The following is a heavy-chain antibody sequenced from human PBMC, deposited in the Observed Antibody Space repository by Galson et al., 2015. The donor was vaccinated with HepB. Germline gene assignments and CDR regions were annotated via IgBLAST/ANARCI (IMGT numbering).Heavy chain of an antibody. V-gene: IGHV1-46*01. CDR3: ARPPYSSGWYSGYYYGMDV. CDR1: EYTLTSYY. D-gene: IGHD6-19*01. J-gene: IGHJ6*02. CDR2: INPSGGSP. Sequence: SVKVSCKASEYTLTSYYMRWVRQGSGHGLEWMGIINPSGGSPTSAQKFHGRVTMTRDTSTSTVYMEVSSLRSEDTAVYYCARPPYSSGWYSGYYYGMDVWGQGTTVTVSS.